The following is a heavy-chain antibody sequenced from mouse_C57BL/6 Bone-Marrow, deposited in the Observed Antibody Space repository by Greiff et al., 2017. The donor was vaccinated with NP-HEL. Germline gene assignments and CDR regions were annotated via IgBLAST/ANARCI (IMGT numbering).Heavy chain of an antibody. D-gene: IGHD1-1*01. CDR3: TTAVVARAY. CDR1: GFNIKDDY. J-gene: IGHJ3*01. V-gene: IGHV14-4*01. CDR2: IDPENGDT. Sequence: VQLQQSGAELVRPGASVKLSCTASGFNIKDDYMHWVQQRPEQGLEWIGWIDPENGDTEYASKFQGKATITADTSSNTAYLQLSSLTSEDTAVYYCTTAVVARAYWGQGTLVTVSA.